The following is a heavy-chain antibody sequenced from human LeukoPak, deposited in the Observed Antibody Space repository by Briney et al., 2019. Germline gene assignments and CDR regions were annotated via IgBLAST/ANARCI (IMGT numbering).Heavy chain of an antibody. CDR1: GGSISSGGYY. D-gene: IGHD4-23*01. CDR2: IYYSGST. Sequence: SQTLSLTCTVSGGSISSGGYYWSWIRQHPGKGLEWIGYIYYSGSTYYNPSLKSRVTISVDTSKNQFSLKLSSVTAADTAVYYCARGGDYGANSRGLFDYWGQGTLVTVSS. J-gene: IGHJ4*02. CDR3: ARGGDYGANSRGLFDY. V-gene: IGHV4-31*03.